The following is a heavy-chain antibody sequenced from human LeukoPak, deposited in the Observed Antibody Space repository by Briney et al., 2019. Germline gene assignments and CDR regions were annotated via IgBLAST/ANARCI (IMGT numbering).Heavy chain of an antibody. D-gene: IGHD1-7*01. J-gene: IGHJ4*02. CDR1: GFTFDDYA. CDR3: ATGRGSNWNYDYFDY. CDR2: ISWNSGST. V-gene: IGHV3-9*01. Sequence: GRSLRLSCAASGFTFDDYAMHWVRQVPGKGLEWVSGISWNSGSTGYTDSVKGRFTISRDNAKNSLYLQMNSLRAEDTALYYCATGRGSNWNYDYFDYWGQGTLVTVSS.